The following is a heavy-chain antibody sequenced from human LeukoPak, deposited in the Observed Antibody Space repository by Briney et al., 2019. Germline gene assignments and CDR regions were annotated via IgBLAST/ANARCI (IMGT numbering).Heavy chain of an antibody. CDR2: ISLKRRT. V-gene: IGHV4-4*02. Sequence: SETLSLTCGVSGGSISSTNWRSLVRQAPGQGLEWVGEISLKRRTNSSPYLKNRVTMSLDESKNHLYLTLASVTAADTAVYFCSRESGPFSPFGFWGVGTLVTVTS. CDR1: GGSISSTNW. J-gene: IGHJ4*02. CDR3: SRESGPFSPFGF. D-gene: IGHD1-26*01.